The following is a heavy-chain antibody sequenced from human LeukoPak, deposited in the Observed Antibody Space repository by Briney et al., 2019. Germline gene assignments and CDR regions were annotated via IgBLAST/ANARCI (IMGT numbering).Heavy chain of an antibody. Sequence: PGGSLRLSCAASGFTLSSYAMSWVRQAPGKGLEWVSAISGSGGSTYYADSVKGRFTISRDNSKNTLYLQMNSLRAEDTAVYYCEISGSYYNVSFLDYWGQGTLVTVSS. CDR2: ISGSGGST. D-gene: IGHD3-10*01. J-gene: IGHJ4*02. V-gene: IGHV3-23*01. CDR3: EISGSYYNVSFLDY. CDR1: GFTLSSYA.